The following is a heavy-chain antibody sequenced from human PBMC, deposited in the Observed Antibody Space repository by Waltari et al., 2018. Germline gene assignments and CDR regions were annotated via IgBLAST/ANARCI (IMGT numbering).Heavy chain of an antibody. V-gene: IGHV4-34*01. Sequence: QVQLHQWGAGLLKPSETLSLTCGVSGGAFNDYYWTWIRQPPGKGLEWIGEIHHSGTNYYNPSLNRRLTMSVDTSKKQISLKMSSVTAADTAVYYCARGDLHYGSSGFFYWGQGALVTVSS. CDR1: GGAFNDYY. J-gene: IGHJ4*02. CDR2: IHHSGTN. D-gene: IGHD3-22*01. CDR3: ARGDLHYGSSGFFY.